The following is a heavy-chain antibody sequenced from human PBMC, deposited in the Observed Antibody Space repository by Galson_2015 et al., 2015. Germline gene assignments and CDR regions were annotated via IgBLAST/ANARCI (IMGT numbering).Heavy chain of an antibody. CDR2: ISYDGSNK. J-gene: IGHJ5*02. Sequence: SLRLSCAASGFTFSSYGMHWVRQAPGKGLEWVAVISYDGSNKYYADSVKGRFTISRDNSKNTLYLQMISLRAEDTAVYYCAKDLRYSSGPGASWGQGTLVTVSS. CDR3: AKDLRYSSGPGAS. V-gene: IGHV3-30*18. D-gene: IGHD6-19*01. CDR1: GFTFSSYG.